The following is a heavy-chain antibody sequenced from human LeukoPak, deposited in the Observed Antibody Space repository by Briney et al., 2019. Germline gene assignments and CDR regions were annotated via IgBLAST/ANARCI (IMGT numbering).Heavy chain of an antibody. CDR1: GFTFSSYA. CDR3: AKDRGGSAAYDFWSGYYSSPFDY. Sequence: GGSLRLSCAASGFTFSSYAMSWVRQAPGKGLEWVSAISGSGGSTYYADSVKGRFTISRDNSKNTLYLQMNSLRAEDTAVYYCAKDRGGSAAYDFWSGYYSSPFDYWGQGTLVTVSS. V-gene: IGHV3-23*01. J-gene: IGHJ4*02. CDR2: ISGSGGST. D-gene: IGHD3-3*01.